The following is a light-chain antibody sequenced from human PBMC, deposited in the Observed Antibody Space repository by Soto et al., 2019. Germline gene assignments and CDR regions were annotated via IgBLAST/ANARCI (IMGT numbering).Light chain of an antibody. J-gene: IGKJ1*01. CDR1: QSVSSY. CDR2: DAS. Sequence: EIVLTQSPATLSLSPGERATLSCRASQSVSSYLAWYQQKPGQAPRLLIYDASNRATGIPARFSGSGSGTDFTLTISSLEPEDFAAYYCQQRRSWPRAFGQGTKVDIK. V-gene: IGKV3-11*01. CDR3: QQRRSWPRA.